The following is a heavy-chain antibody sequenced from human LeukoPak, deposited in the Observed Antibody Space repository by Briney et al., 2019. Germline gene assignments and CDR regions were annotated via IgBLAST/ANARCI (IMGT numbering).Heavy chain of an antibody. CDR3: ARDRSSSAAPSLSY. Sequence: GGSLTLSCAASGFTFSIYGMNWVRQAPGKGLEWVSYISSTGNTIYYADSVKGRFTISRDNGKNSLYLQMNSLRDEDTAVYYCARDRSSSAAPSLSYWGQGTPVTVSS. V-gene: IGHV3-48*02. J-gene: IGHJ4*02. CDR2: ISSTGNTI. D-gene: IGHD6-13*01. CDR1: GFTFSIYG.